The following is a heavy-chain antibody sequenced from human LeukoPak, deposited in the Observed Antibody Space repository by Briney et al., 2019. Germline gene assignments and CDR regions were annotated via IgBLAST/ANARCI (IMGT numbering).Heavy chain of an antibody. Sequence: GGSLRLSCAASGFTFSSYEMNWVRQAPGKGLEWVSYISSSGSTIYYADSVKGRFTISRDNAKKSLYLQMNSLRAEDTAVYYCARLPDDYGDYKYFQHWGQGTLVTVSS. J-gene: IGHJ1*01. CDR3: ARLPDDYGDYKYFQH. CDR1: GFTFSSYE. CDR2: ISSSGSTI. V-gene: IGHV3-48*03. D-gene: IGHD4-17*01.